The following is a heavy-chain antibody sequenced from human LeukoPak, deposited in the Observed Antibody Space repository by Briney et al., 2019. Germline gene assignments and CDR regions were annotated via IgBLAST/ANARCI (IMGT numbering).Heavy chain of an antibody. J-gene: IGHJ2*01. CDR3: ARGYCSGGSCYRRHYWYFDL. CDR1: GGSISSSSYY. Sequence: SETLSLTCTVSGGSISSSSYYWGWIRQPPGKGLEWIGSIYYSGSTYYNPSLKSRVTISVDTSKNQFSLKLSSVTAADTAVYYCARGYCSGGSCYRRHYWYFDLWGRGTLVTVSS. D-gene: IGHD2-15*01. V-gene: IGHV4-39*07. CDR2: IYYSGST.